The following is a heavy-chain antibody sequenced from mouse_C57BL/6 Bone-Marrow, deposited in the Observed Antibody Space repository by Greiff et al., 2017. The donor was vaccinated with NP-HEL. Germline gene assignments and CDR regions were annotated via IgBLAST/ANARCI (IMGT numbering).Heavy chain of an antibody. D-gene: IGHD1-1*01. CDR1: GFTFSDYY. CDR3: ARQTVVARMDY. CDR2: ISNGGGST. J-gene: IGHJ4*01. Sequence: EVKLVESGGGLVQPGGSLKLSCAASGFTFSDYYMYWVRQTPEKRLEWVAYISNGGGSTYYPDTVKGRFTISRDNAKNTLYLQMSRLKSEDTAMYYCARQTVVARMDYWGQGTSVTVSS. V-gene: IGHV5-12*01.